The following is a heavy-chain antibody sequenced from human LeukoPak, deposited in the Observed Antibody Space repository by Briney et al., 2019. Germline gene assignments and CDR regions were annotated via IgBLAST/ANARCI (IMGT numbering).Heavy chain of an antibody. CDR1: GYSFTSYW. J-gene: IGHJ3*02. CDR2: IEPSDAYT. D-gene: IGHD6-19*01. Sequence: GEPLRISCKGSGYSFTSYWISWVRQMPGKGLEWMGRIEPSDAYTNYSPSFQGHVSISADKSISTAYLQWSSLKASDTAMYYCARHNRRGWFDAFDIWGQGTMVTVSS. CDR3: ARHNRRGWFDAFDI. V-gene: IGHV5-10-1*01.